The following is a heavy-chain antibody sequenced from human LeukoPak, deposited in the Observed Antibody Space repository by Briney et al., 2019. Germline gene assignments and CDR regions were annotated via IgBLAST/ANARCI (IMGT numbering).Heavy chain of an antibody. J-gene: IGHJ4*02. CDR3: ARGLYYSGSGGTRFCY. CDR2: ISSSSSTI. V-gene: IGHV3-48*02. D-gene: IGHD3-10*01. CDR1: GFVFSNYN. Sequence: GGSLRLSCAASGFVFSNYNMHWVRQAPGKGLEWVSYISSSSSTIFYADSVKGRFTISRDNAKNSLYLQMNSLRDEDTAVYYCARGLYYSGSGGTRFCYWGQGTLVTVSS.